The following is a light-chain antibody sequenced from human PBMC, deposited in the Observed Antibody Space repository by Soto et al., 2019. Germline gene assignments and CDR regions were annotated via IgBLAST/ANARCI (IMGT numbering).Light chain of an antibody. CDR2: KAS. CDR1: QTISSW. V-gene: IGKV1-5*03. CDR3: QHYGGMWT. J-gene: IGKJ1*01. Sequence: DIQMTQSPSTLSGSVGDRVTITCRASQTISSWLAWYQQKPGKAPKLLIYKASSLESGVPSRFSGFRSGTEFTLTISSLQPDDFATYYCQHYGGMWTFGQGTKVDIK.